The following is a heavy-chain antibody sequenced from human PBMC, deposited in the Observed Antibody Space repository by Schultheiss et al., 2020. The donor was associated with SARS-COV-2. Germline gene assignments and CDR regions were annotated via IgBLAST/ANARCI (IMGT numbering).Heavy chain of an antibody. Sequence: SQTLSLTCAVSGGSISSGGYSWSWIRQPPGKGLEWIGYIYYSGSTYYNPSLKSRVTISVDTSKNQFSLKLSSVTAADTAVYYCARKHYGDHRWYAFDIWGQGTMVTVSS. J-gene: IGHJ3*02. CDR1: GGSISSGGYS. CDR3: ARKHYGDHRWYAFDI. CDR2: IYYSGST. D-gene: IGHD4-17*01. V-gene: IGHV4-30-4*07.